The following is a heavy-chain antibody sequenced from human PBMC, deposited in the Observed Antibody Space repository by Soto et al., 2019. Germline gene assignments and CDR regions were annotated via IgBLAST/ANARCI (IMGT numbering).Heavy chain of an antibody. CDR1: GFTFSSYA. V-gene: IGHV3-23*01. CDR3: AKDPPDYYDFWSGYPGYFQH. Sequence: GGSLRLSCAASGFTFSSYAMSWVRQAPGKGLEWVSAISGSGGSTYYADSVKGRFTISRDNSKNTLYLQMNSLRAEDTAVYYCAKDPPDYYDFWSGYPGYFQHWGQGTLVTVSS. CDR2: ISGSGGST. D-gene: IGHD3-3*01. J-gene: IGHJ1*01.